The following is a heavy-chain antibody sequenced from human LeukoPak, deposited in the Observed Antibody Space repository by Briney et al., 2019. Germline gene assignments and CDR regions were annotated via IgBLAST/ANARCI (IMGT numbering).Heavy chain of an antibody. V-gene: IGHV3-21*01. D-gene: IGHD3-3*01. CDR2: ISSSSSYI. J-gene: IGHJ5*02. CDR1: GFTFSSYS. Sequence: GGSLRLSCAASGFTFSSYSMNGVRQAPGKGLEWVSSISSSSSYIYYADSVKGRFTISRDNAKNSLYLQMNSLRAEDTAVYYCARISYYGFWRNPGGWFDPWGQGTLVTVSS. CDR3: ARISYYGFWRNPGGWFDP.